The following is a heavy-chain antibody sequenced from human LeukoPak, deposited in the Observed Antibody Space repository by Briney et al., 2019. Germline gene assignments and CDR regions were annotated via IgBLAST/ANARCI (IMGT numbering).Heavy chain of an antibody. D-gene: IGHD1-1*01. J-gene: IGHJ4*02. CDR1: GGSVSSGSYY. V-gene: IGHV4-61*01. Sequence: SETLSLTCTVSGGSVSSGSYYGSWIRQPPGKGLEWIGYIYYSGSTNYNPSLKSRVTISVDTSKNQFSLKLSSVTAADTAVYYCARVLGRTYYFDYWGQGTLVTVSS. CDR3: ARVLGRTYYFDY. CDR2: IYYSGST.